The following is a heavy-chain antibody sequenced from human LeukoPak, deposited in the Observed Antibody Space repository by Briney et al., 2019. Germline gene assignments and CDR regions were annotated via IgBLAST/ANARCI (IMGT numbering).Heavy chain of an antibody. J-gene: IGHJ4*02. D-gene: IGHD6-19*01. CDR3: ARANRAVAADY. Sequence: SVKVSCKASGGTFSSYAISWVRQAPGQGLEWMGGIIPIFGTANYAQKFQGRVTITRDTSASTAYMELSSLRSEDMAVYYCARANRAVAADYWGQGTLVTVSS. CDR2: IIPIFGTA. CDR1: GGTFSSYA. V-gene: IGHV1-69*05.